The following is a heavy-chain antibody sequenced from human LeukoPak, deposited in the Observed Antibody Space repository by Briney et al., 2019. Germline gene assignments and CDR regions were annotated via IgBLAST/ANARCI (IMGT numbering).Heavy chain of an antibody. Sequence: ASVKVSCKASGGTFSSYAISWVRQAPGQGLEWMGRIIPILGIANYAQKFQGRVTITADKSTSTAYMELSSPRSEDTAVYYCARGNYYDSWRNDYWGQGTLVTVSS. D-gene: IGHD3-22*01. V-gene: IGHV1-69*04. J-gene: IGHJ4*02. CDR2: IIPILGIA. CDR1: GGTFSSYA. CDR3: ARGNYYDSWRNDY.